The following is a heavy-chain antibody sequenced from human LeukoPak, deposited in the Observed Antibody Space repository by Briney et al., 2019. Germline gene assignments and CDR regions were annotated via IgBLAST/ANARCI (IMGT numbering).Heavy chain of an antibody. J-gene: IGHJ4*02. D-gene: IGHD2-2*01. V-gene: IGHV4-38-2*02. Sequence: SETLSFTCTVSGYSISSGYYWGWIRQPPGKGLEWIGTIYHSGSTYYNPSLKSRVTISVDTSKNQFSLKLTSVTAADTAVYYCARVRGYCSSTICYRYYFDYWGQGTLVTVSS. CDR2: IYHSGST. CDR1: GYSISSGYY. CDR3: ARVRGYCSSTICYRYYFDY.